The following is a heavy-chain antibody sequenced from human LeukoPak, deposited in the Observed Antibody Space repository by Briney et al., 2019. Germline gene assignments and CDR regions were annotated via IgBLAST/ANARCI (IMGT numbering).Heavy chain of an antibody. J-gene: IGHJ6*03. CDR1: GITFSNYV. D-gene: IGHD2-2*01. V-gene: IGHV3-23*01. CDR3: AKGILGCSSTSCYGYMDV. Sequence: PGGRLRLSCAASGITFSNYVMSWVRQAPGKGLEWVSVISASGGSTYNADSVKGRFTISRDNSKNTLYLQMNSLRVEDTAVYYCAKGILGCSSTSCYGYMDVWGKGTTVTVSS. CDR2: ISASGGST.